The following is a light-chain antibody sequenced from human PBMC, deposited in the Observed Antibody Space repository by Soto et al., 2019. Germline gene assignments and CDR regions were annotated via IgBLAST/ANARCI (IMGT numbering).Light chain of an antibody. CDR2: RNS. J-gene: IGLJ1*01. CDR3: AAWDNNLSGFYV. Sequence: QSVLTQSPSASGTPGQRVTISCSGSASTIGRNYVYWYQQLPGMAPKLLIYRNSQRPSGVPDRFSGSKSGTSASLAISGLRSEDEADYYSAAWDNNLSGFYVFGAGTKVTVL. V-gene: IGLV1-47*01. CDR1: ASTIGRNY.